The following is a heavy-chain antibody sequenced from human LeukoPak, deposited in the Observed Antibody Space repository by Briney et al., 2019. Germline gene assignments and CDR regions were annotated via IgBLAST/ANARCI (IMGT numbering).Heavy chain of an antibody. Sequence: PGRSLRPSCAASGFTFSSYGMHWVRHAPGKGLEWVAVISYDGSNKYYADSVKGRFTISRDNSKNTLYLQMNSLRAEDTAVYYCAKDYKYQIYYYYGMDVWGQGTTVTVSS. V-gene: IGHV3-30*18. J-gene: IGHJ6*02. CDR1: GFTFSSYG. D-gene: IGHD3-10*01. CDR3: AKDYKYQIYYYYGMDV. CDR2: ISYDGSNK.